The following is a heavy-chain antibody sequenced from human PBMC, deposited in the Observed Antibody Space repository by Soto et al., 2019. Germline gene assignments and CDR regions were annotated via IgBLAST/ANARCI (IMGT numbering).Heavy chain of an antibody. CDR1: GFTFSNYG. Sequence: GGSLRLSCAASGFTFSNYGMHWVRQAPGKGLEWVAVIWYDGNNKYYTDSVKGRFAISRDNSKNTLYLQMNSLRAEDTAVYYCARDPGGSSIAALLAYWGQGTLVTVSS. CDR2: IWYDGNNK. CDR3: ARDPGGSSIAALLAY. J-gene: IGHJ4*02. V-gene: IGHV3-33*01. D-gene: IGHD6-6*01.